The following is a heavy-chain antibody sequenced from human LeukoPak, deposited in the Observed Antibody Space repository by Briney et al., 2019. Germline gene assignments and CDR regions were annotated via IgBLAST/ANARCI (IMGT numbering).Heavy chain of an antibody. D-gene: IGHD1-26*01. J-gene: IGHJ4*02. Sequence: PGGSLRLSCAASGFTFSSYSMNWVRQAPGKGLEWVAFIRYDGSNKYYADSVKGRFTISRDNSKNTLYLQMNSLRAEDTAVYYCAKGGIVGAREGDWGQGTLVTVSS. CDR1: GFTFSSYS. V-gene: IGHV3-30*02. CDR3: AKGGIVGAREGD. CDR2: IRYDGSNK.